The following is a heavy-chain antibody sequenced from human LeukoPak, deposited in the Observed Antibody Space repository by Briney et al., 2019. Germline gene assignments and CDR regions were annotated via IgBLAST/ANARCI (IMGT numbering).Heavy chain of an antibody. Sequence: ASVKVSCKASGYTFTGYYMHWVRQAPGQGLEWMGWISGYYGNTDSAQNLQGRVTMTGDTSTSTAYMELRSLTSDDTAVYYCARRGPVGGGWGFDYWGQGTLVTVSS. CDR1: GYTFTGYY. D-gene: IGHD6-19*01. CDR2: ISGYYGNT. CDR3: ARRGPVGGGWGFDY. J-gene: IGHJ4*02. V-gene: IGHV1-18*04.